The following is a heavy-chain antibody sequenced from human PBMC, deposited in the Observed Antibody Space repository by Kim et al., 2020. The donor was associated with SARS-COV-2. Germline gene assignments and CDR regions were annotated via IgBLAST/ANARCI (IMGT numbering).Heavy chain of an antibody. CDR2: INPSGGST. CDR3: ASERASGYSYHYYGMDV. D-gene: IGHD5-18*01. V-gene: IGHV1-46*01. J-gene: IGHJ6*02. CDR1: GYTFTSYY. Sequence: ASVKVSCKASGYTFTSYYMHWVRQAPGQGLEWMGIINPSGGSTSYAQKFQDRVTMTRDTSTSTVYMELSSLRSEDTAVYYCASERASGYSYHYYGMDVWGQGTTVTVSS.